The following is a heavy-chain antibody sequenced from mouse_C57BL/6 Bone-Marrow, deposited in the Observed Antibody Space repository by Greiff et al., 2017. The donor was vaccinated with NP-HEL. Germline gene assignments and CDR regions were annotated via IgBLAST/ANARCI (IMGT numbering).Heavy chain of an antibody. D-gene: IGHD1-1*01. CDR2: INPSSGYT. V-gene: IGHV1-7*01. CDR1: GYTFTSYW. J-gene: IGHJ4*01. Sequence: VQRVESGAELAKPGASVKLSCKASGYTFTSYWMHWVKQRPGQGLEWIGYINPSSGYTKYNQKFKDKATLTADKSSSTAYMQLSSLTYEDSAVYYCARGAVVAPYAMDYWGQGTSVTVSS. CDR3: ARGAVVAPYAMDY.